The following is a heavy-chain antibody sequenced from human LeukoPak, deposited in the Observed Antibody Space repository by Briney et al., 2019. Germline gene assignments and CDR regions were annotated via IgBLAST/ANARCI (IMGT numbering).Heavy chain of an antibody. Sequence: SETLSLTCAVYGGSFSGYYWSWIRQPPGKGLEWIGEINHSGSTNYNPSLKSRVTISVDTSKNQFSLKLSSVTAADTAVYYCARLDSSGPDYYYYYMDVWGKGTTVTISS. CDR1: GGSFSGYY. V-gene: IGHV4-34*01. D-gene: IGHD3-22*01. CDR3: ARLDSSGPDYYYYYMDV. CDR2: INHSGST. J-gene: IGHJ6*03.